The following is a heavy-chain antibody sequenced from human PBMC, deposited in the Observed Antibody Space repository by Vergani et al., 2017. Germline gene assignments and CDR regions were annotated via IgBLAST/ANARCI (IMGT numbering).Heavy chain of an antibody. V-gene: IGHV4-39*07. J-gene: IGHJ4*02. Sequence: QLQLQESGPGLVKPSETLSLTCTVSGGSISSSSYYWGWIRQPPGKGLEWIGSIYYSGSTYYNPSLTSRVTISVDTSKNQFSLKLSSVTAADTAVYYCARGPVVKVGATPSDYWGQGTLVTVSS. CDR1: GGSISSSSYY. D-gene: IGHD1-26*01. CDR3: ARGPVVKVGATPSDY. CDR2: IYYSGST.